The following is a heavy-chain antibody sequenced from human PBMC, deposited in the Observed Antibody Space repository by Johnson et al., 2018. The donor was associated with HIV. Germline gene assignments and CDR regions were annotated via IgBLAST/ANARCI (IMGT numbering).Heavy chain of an antibody. CDR3: ASSESFGAFDI. Sequence: VQLVESGGGLVQRGGSLRLSCAASGFTVSSNYMSWVRQAPGKGLEWVSVIYSGGSTYYAASVKGRFTISRDNSKNTLYLKMNSLRAEDTAVYYCASSESFGAFDIWGRGTMVTVSS. J-gene: IGHJ3*02. CDR1: GFTVSSNY. CDR2: IYSGGST. V-gene: IGHV3-66*02. D-gene: IGHD1-26*01.